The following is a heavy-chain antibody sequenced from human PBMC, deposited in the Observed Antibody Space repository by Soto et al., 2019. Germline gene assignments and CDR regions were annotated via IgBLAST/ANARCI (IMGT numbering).Heavy chain of an antibody. V-gene: IGHV3-23*01. D-gene: IGHD3-22*01. CDR3: ATMNGYFEY. J-gene: IGHJ4*02. Sequence: WGSLRLSCADSGFRFISYSMILVRQTPCKGLEWVAAITATGDRTYYADSVTGRFTISRDNSKKTHYLQMTSLRAEDTAMYYCATMNGYFEYWGQGTPVTVSS. CDR2: ITATGDRT. CDR1: GFRFISYS.